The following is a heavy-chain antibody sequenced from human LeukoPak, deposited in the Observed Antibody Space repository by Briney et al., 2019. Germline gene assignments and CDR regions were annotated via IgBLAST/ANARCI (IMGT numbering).Heavy chain of an antibody. CDR2: TYFRSKWYN. J-gene: IGHJ5*02. Sequence: SQTLSLTCDISGDSVSSNSAAWNWIRQSPSRGLEWLVRTYFRSKWYNDYAPSVNSLIVVNPDTSKNHFSLQLNSVTPEDAAVYYCVRDPGNWFDPWGQGILVTVSP. V-gene: IGHV6-1*01. CDR1: GDSVSSNSAA. D-gene: IGHD2-8*02. CDR3: VRDPGNWFDP.